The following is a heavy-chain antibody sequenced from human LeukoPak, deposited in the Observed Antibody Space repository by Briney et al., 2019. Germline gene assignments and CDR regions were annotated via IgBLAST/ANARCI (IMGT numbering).Heavy chain of an antibody. J-gene: IGHJ3*02. D-gene: IGHD3-22*01. CDR2: IKQDGSEK. Sequence: GGSLRLSCAASGFTFSSYWMSWVRQAPGKGLEWVANIKQDGSEKYYVDSVKGRFTISRDNAKNSLYLQMNSLRAEDTAVYYCARVTDYYDSSGYRLDAFDIWGQGTMVTVSS. CDR3: ARVTDYYDSSGYRLDAFDI. CDR1: GFTFSSYW. V-gene: IGHV3-7*01.